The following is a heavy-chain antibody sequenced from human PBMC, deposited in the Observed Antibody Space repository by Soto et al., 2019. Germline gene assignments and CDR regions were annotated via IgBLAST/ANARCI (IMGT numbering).Heavy chain of an antibody. CDR3: ARDQNGSGNYYTRYFDY. V-gene: IGHV4-39*07. CDR1: SAPVSSSTYT. CDR2: IYHSGST. D-gene: IGHD3-10*01. Sequence: SETLSLTCTVSSAPVSSSTYTWGWIRQSPGKGLEWIGEIYHSGSTNYNPSLKSRVTISVDKSKNQFSLNLSSVTAADTAVYYCARDQNGSGNYYTRYFDYWGQGTLVTVSS. J-gene: IGHJ4*02.